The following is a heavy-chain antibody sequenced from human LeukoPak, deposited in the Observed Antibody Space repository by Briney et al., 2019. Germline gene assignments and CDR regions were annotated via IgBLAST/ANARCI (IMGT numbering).Heavy chain of an antibody. Sequence: GGSLRLSCAASGFNFNDAAMTWVRQAPGKGLEWVSLIASSGRNTYYTDSVSGRFTISRDNSKKPLSLQMNSLTVEDTAIYYCAKDIQLSAWGLGTMVTVSS. V-gene: IGHV3-23*01. CDR3: AKDIQLSA. CDR1: GFNFNDAA. D-gene: IGHD5-24*01. J-gene: IGHJ3*01. CDR2: IASSGRNT.